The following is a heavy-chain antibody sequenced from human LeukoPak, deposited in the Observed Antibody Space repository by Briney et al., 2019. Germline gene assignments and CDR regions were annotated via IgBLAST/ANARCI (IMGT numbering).Heavy chain of an antibody. CDR3: ARVNRMNPLGYCSGGSCRDYYYYYMDV. CDR1: GGSISSYY. Sequence: KPSETLSLNRTVSGGSISSYYWSWIRQPAGEGLEWIGRIYTSGSTHYNPSLKSRVTMSVDTSKNQFSLKLSSATAEDTAVYYCARVNRMNPLGYCSGGSCRDYYYYYMDVWGKGTTVTVSS. V-gene: IGHV4-4*07. CDR2: IYTSGST. J-gene: IGHJ6*03. D-gene: IGHD2-15*01.